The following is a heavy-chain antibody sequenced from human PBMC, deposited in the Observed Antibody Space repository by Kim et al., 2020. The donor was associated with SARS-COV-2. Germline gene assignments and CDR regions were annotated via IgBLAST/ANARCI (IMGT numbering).Heavy chain of an antibody. D-gene: IGHD4-4*01. CDR3: ARGTVAVPLDC. Sequence: SETLSLTCGVYGGSFSGHYWSWIRQSPGKGLEWIGEIIHSGSTNYNPSLKSRVTLSVDTSKNQFSLEVTSVTAADTAVYYCARGTVAVPLDCWGQGTLVTVSS. CDR1: GGSFSGHY. CDR2: IIHSGST. V-gene: IGHV4-34*01. J-gene: IGHJ4*02.